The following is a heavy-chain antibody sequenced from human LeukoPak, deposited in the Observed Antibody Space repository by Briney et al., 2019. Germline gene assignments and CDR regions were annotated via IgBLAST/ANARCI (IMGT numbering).Heavy chain of an antibody. D-gene: IGHD3-9*01. V-gene: IGHV4-59*08. CDR3: ARRNVLTEGEAFDI. CDR2: IYNSRST. CDR1: SGSTSSYY. Sequence: PSETLSLTCTVSSGSTSSYYWTWIRQPPGEGLEWIGYIYNSRSTNYNPSLNSRVTISADASKNQFSLKLNSVNAADTAVYYCARRNVLTEGEAFDIWGQGTMVTVSS. J-gene: IGHJ3*02.